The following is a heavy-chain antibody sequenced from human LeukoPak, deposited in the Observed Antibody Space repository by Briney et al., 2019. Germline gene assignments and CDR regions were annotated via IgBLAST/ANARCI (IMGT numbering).Heavy chain of an antibody. CDR3: ARHSPIAVADLKLFDY. V-gene: IGHV4-34*01. Sequence: KPSETLSLTCAVYGGSFSGYYWSWIRQPPGKGLEWIGEINHSGSTNYNPSLKSRVTISVDTSKNQFSLKLSSVTAADTAVYYCARHSPIAVADLKLFDYWGQGTLVTVSS. J-gene: IGHJ4*02. D-gene: IGHD6-19*01. CDR1: GGSFSGYY. CDR2: INHSGST.